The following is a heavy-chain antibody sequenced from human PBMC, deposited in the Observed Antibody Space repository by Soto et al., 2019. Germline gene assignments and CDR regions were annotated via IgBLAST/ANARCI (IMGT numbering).Heavy chain of an antibody. CDR3: ARGGSTAPVDGLFDI. CDR2: VYYSGST. J-gene: IGHJ3*02. V-gene: IGHV4-30-4*01. Sequence: QVQLQESGPGLVKPSQTLSLTCTVSGGSISSGDYYWRWIRQPPGKVLEWIGYVYYSGSTYYNPSLKSRVTISVDTSKNQSSLKLSSVTAADTAVYYCARGGSTAPVDGLFDIWCQGTMVAVSS. D-gene: IGHD3-16*01. CDR1: GGSISSGDYY.